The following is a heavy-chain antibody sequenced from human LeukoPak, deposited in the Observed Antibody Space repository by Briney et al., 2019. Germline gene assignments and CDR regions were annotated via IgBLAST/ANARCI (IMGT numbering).Heavy chain of an antibody. Sequence: GGSLRLSCAASGFSFSVYWMHWVRQAPGKGPVWVSRIKTDGSITDYADSVKGRFTISRDNAKNSLYLQMNSLRAEDTAVYYCARGGYSYGLEYFQHWGQGTLVTVSS. CDR1: GFSFSVYW. V-gene: IGHV3-74*01. CDR3: ARGGYSYGLEYFQH. J-gene: IGHJ1*01. D-gene: IGHD5-18*01. CDR2: IKTDGSIT.